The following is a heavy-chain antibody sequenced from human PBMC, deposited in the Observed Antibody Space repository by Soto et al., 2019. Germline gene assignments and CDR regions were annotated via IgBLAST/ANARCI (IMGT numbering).Heavy chain of an antibody. CDR2: IIPIFGTA. CDR3: ARDHLKDYYDSSGYPYYGMDV. Sequence: SVKVFCKASGGTFSSYAISWVRQAPGQGLEWMGGIIPIFGTANYAQKFQGRVTITADKSTSTAYMELSSLRSEDTAVYYCARDHLKDYYDSSGYPYYGMDVWGQGTTVTVSS. CDR1: GGTFSSYA. D-gene: IGHD3-22*01. V-gene: IGHV1-69*06. J-gene: IGHJ6*02.